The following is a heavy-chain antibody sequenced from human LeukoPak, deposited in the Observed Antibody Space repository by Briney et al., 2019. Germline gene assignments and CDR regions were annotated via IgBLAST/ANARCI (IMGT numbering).Heavy chain of an antibody. D-gene: IGHD3-9*01. CDR2: ISGSSSPI. J-gene: IGHJ4*02. V-gene: IGHV3-48*02. Sequence: GGSLRLSCATSGFTFSTDSMNWFRQAPGKGLEWVSYISGSSSPIYYVDSVKGRFTVSRDNAKNSLYLQMNSLRDEDTAVYYCARDHDWAFDYWGQGTLVTVSS. CDR3: ARDHDWAFDY. CDR1: GFTFSTDS.